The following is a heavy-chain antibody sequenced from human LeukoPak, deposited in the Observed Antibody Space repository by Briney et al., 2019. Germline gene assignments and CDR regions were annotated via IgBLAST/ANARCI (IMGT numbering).Heavy chain of an antibody. V-gene: IGHV3-21*01. D-gene: IGHD3-9*01. Sequence: PGGSLRLSCAASGFTFSSYSMNWVRQAPGKGLEWVSAISGSGGSTYYADSVKGRFTISRDNAKNSLYLQMNSLRAEDTAVYYCARAEYYDILTGPDYWGQGTLVTVSS. J-gene: IGHJ4*02. CDR3: ARAEYYDILTGPDY. CDR2: ISGSGGST. CDR1: GFTFSSYS.